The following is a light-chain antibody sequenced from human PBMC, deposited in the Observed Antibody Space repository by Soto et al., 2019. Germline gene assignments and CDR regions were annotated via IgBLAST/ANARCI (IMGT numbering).Light chain of an antibody. J-gene: IGLJ3*02. CDR2: GNN. Sequence: QSVLTQPPSVSGAPGQRVTISCSGSSSNIGAGYDVHWYQQLPGTAPKLLISGNNNRPSGVPDRFSGSKSGTSASLAISGLRSEDEADYYCAAWDDSLSAWVFGGGTKVTVL. V-gene: IGLV1-40*01. CDR3: AAWDDSLSAWV. CDR1: SSNIGAGYD.